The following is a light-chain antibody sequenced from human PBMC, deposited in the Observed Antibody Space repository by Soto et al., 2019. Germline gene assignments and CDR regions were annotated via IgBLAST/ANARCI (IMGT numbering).Light chain of an antibody. Sequence: QSVLTQSPSVSGAPGQRVTISCTGSSSNTGAGYDVHWYQQLPGTAPKLLIYNNRNRPSGVPDRFSGSKSGTSASLAITGLQAEDEADYYCQSYDSSLSAWVFGGGTKLTVL. CDR3: QSYDSSLSAWV. V-gene: IGLV1-40*01. J-gene: IGLJ3*02. CDR2: NNR. CDR1: SSNTGAGYD.